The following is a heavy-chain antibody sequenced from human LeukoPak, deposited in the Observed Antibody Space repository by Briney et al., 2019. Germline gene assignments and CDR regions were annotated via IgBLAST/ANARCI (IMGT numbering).Heavy chain of an antibody. J-gene: IGHJ4*02. CDR3: AREGYQLLYNTFDY. CDR2: INPDSGGT. CDR1: GYTYAGYY. Sequence: ASVKVSCKASGYTYAGYYIYWVRQAPGQGLEWMGWINPDSGGTNYAQEFRGRVTMTRDTSISTAYMELSRLRSDDTAVYYCAREGYQLLYNTFDYWGQGTLVTVSS. V-gene: IGHV1-2*02. D-gene: IGHD2-2*01.